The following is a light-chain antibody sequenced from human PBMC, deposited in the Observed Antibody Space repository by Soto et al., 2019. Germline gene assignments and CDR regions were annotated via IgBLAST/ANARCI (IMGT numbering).Light chain of an antibody. J-gene: IGLJ3*02. CDR3: ATWDDSLSAWV. CDR1: SSNIGSNY. Sequence: QSVLTQPPSASGTPGQRVSISCSGRSSNIGSNYVYWYQQLPGTAPKLLMYTNNQRPSVVPDRFSGSKSGTSASLAISGLRSEDEADYYCATWDDSLSAWVFGGGTQLTVL. V-gene: IGLV1-47*02. CDR2: TNN.